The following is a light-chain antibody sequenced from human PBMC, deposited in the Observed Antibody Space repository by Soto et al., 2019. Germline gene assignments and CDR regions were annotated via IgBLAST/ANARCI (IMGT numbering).Light chain of an antibody. V-gene: IGKV1-17*01. J-gene: IGKJ4*01. CDR3: LQHKSYPPN. CDR1: QGIRND. CDR2: GAS. Sequence: DIQMTQSPSSLSASVGDRVTITCRASQGIRNDLAWFQHKPGKAPKRLIYGASSLQSGVPSRFSGSGSGTEFTRTICGLQPEDFATYYFLQHKSYPPNFGGGTKVEIK.